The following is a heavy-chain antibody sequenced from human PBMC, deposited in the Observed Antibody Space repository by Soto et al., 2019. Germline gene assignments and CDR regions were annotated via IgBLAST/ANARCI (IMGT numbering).Heavy chain of an antibody. D-gene: IGHD3-9*01. V-gene: IGHV4-39*01. J-gene: IGHJ5*02. CDR1: GGSISSSSYY. CDR3: ASDYDILTGYTFDP. Sequence: PSETLSLTCTVSGGSISSSSYYWGWIRQPPGKGLEWIGSIYYSGSTYYNPSLKSRVTISVDTSKNQFSLKLSSVTAADTAVYYCASDYDILTGYTFDPWGQGTLVTSPQ. CDR2: IYYSGST.